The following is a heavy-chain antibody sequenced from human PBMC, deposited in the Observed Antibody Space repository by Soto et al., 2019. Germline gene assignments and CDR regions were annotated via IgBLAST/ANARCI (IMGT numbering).Heavy chain of an antibody. D-gene: IGHD5-18*01. Sequence: QVQLQESGPGLVKPSETLSLTCTVSGGSISGYYCSWIRQPAGEGLEWIGRIYSGGGTNYNPSLKGRVTMSVDTSTNQFSLKLSSVPAADTAVYYCGRGGTDTTMSLWGGGTLVTVSS. V-gene: IGHV4-4*07. CDR1: GGSISGYY. CDR2: IYSGGGT. J-gene: IGHJ4*02. CDR3: GRGGTDTTMSL.